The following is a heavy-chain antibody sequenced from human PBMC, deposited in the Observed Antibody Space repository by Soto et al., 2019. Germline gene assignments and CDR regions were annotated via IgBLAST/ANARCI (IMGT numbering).Heavy chain of an antibody. J-gene: IGHJ6*02. CDR2: INHSGST. CDR1: GGSFSGYY. V-gene: IGHV4-34*01. CDR3: ARVGKYYYDSSGYYYVHYYYGMDV. Sequence: SETLSLTCAVYGGSFSGYYWSWIRQPPGKGLEWIGEINHSGSTNYNPSLKSRVTISVDTSKNQFSLKLSPVTAADTAVYYCARVGKYYYDSSGYYYVHYYYGMDVWGQGTTVTVSS. D-gene: IGHD3-22*01.